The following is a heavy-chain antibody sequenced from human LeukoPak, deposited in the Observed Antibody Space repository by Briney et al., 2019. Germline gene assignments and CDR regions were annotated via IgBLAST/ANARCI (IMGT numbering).Heavy chain of an antibody. CDR3: AKVHCSISICSNRYYFDY. J-gene: IGHJ4*02. CDR2: ISYDGSNK. V-gene: IGHV3-30-3*01. D-gene: IGHD3-3*02. CDR1: GFTFSSYA. Sequence: PGGSLRLSCAASGFTFSSYAMHWVRQAPGKGLEWVAVISYDGSNKYYADSVKGRFTISRDNSKNTLYLQMNSLRAEDTALYYCAKVHCSISICSNRYYFDYWGQGTLVTVSS.